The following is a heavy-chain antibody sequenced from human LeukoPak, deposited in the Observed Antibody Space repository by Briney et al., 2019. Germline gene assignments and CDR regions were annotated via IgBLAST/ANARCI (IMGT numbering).Heavy chain of an antibody. V-gene: IGHV3-7*03. CDR3: AGSSGWYFDY. CDR1: GFTFSNYW. J-gene: IGHJ4*02. D-gene: IGHD6-19*01. Sequence: PGGSLRLSCAASGFTFSNYWMSWVRQAPGKGLEWVANIKQDGSEKHYVDSVEGRFTISRDNAKNSLYLHLNSLRAEDTAVYCCAGSSGWYFDYWGQGTLVTVSS. CDR2: IKQDGSEK.